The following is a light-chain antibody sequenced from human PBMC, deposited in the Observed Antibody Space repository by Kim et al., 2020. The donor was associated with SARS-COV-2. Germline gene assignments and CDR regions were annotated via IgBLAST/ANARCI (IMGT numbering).Light chain of an antibody. CDR2: GAS. V-gene: IGKV3-20*01. CDR1: QSVSSSY. Sequence: VSPGERATLSCRARQSVSSSYLAWYQQKPGQAPRLLINGASSRATGIPDWFSGSGSGTDFTLTISRLEPEDFALYYCQQYGSSPTFGQGTKVDIK. J-gene: IGKJ1*01. CDR3: QQYGSSPT.